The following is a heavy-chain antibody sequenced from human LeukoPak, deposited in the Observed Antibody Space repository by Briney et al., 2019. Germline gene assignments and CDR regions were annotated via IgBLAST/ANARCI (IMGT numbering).Heavy chain of an antibody. V-gene: IGHV3-30*18. D-gene: IGHD6-13*01. Sequence: GGSLRLSCAASGFTFSYHWMTWVRQAPGKGLEWVAVISYDGSNKYYADSVKGRFTISRDNSKNTLYLQMNSLRAEDTAVYYCAKDGVLGAAAGTGHLDYWGQGTLVTVSS. CDR3: AKDGVLGAAAGTGHLDY. CDR1: GFTFSYHW. J-gene: IGHJ4*02. CDR2: ISYDGSNK.